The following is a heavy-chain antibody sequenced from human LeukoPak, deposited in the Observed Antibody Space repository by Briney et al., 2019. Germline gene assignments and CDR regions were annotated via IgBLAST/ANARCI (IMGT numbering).Heavy chain of an antibody. D-gene: IGHD5-24*01. V-gene: IGHV3-23*01. CDR1: GFTFSSSA. CDR3: AREMPTTETFDY. J-gene: IGHJ4*02. Sequence: PGGSLRLSCAASGFTFSSSAMSWVRQAPGKGLEWVSSISPSGGTTYYAASVKGRFTISRDNSKNTLYLQMNSLRAEDTAVYYCAREMPTTETFDYWGQGALVTVSS. CDR2: ISPSGGTT.